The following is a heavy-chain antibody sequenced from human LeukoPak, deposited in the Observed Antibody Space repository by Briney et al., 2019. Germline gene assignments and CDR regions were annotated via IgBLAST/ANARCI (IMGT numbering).Heavy chain of an antibody. D-gene: IGHD1-26*01. CDR3: ASPIVGATTIDY. J-gene: IGHJ4*02. V-gene: IGHV3-21*01. CDR1: GFTFSSYS. CDR2: ISSSSSYI. Sequence: GGSLRLSCAASGFTFSSYSMNWVRQAPGKGLEWVSSISSSSSYIYYADSVKGRFTISRDNAKNSLYLQMNSLRAEDTAVYYCASPIVGATTIDYWRQGTLVTVSS.